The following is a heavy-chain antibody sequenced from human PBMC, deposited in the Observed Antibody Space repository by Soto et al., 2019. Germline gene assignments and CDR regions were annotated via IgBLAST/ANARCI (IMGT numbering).Heavy chain of an antibody. D-gene: IGHD3-3*01. CDR2: INWDDDK. Sequence: QIPLNESGPTVVSPKETLTRPCRFSGFSLTTSGLGVGWIRQSPGKAPEWLAPINWDDDKRYSASLKSRLTITKDTSKNQVVLTVSDLDPTDTATYYCAHRVLRTVFGLVTTTAIYFDFWGQGTPVAVSS. CDR1: GFSLTTSGLG. J-gene: IGHJ4*02. V-gene: IGHV2-5*02. CDR3: AHRVLRTVFGLVTTTAIYFDF.